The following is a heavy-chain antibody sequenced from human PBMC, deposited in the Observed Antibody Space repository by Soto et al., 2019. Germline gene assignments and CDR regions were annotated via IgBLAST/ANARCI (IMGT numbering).Heavy chain of an antibody. CDR2: INHSGST. Sequence: PSETLSLTCAVYGGSFSGYYWSWIRQPPGKGLEWIGEINHSGSTNYNPSLKSRVTISVDTSKNQFSLKLSSVTAADTAVYYCARGGVGSSSFNYYYYGMDVWGQGTTVTVSS. CDR1: GGSFSGYY. D-gene: IGHD6-6*01. V-gene: IGHV4-34*01. CDR3: ARGGVGSSSFNYYYYGMDV. J-gene: IGHJ6*02.